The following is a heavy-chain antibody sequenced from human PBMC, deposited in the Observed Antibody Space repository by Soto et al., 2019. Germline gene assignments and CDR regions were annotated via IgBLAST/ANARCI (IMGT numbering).Heavy chain of an antibody. V-gene: IGHV3-30-3*01. Sequence: QVQLVESGGGVVKPGGSLSLSCATSGFTFTSFTMHWVRQAPGKGLEWIAVMSYDGARTDYADAVKGRFTIPRDTSKNTLYLQINNLGPDDTEMYYCARDRPYGDPNWFDPWGQGTLVTVSS. J-gene: IGHJ5*02. CDR2: MSYDGART. CDR3: ARDRPYGDPNWFDP. CDR1: GFTFTSFT. D-gene: IGHD4-17*01.